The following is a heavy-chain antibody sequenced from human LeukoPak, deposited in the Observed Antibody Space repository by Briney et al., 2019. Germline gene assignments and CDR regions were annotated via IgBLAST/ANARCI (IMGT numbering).Heavy chain of an antibody. CDR1: GYTFTGYG. Sequence: ASVKVSCKASGYTFTGYGISWVRRAPGQGLEWMGWISAYNGNTNYAQKLQGRVTMTTDTSTSTAYMELRSLRSDDTAVYYCARRGYDFWSGLLSGYFDYWGQGTLVTVSS. CDR3: ARRGYDFWSGLLSGYFDY. V-gene: IGHV1-18*01. J-gene: IGHJ4*02. D-gene: IGHD3-3*01. CDR2: ISAYNGNT.